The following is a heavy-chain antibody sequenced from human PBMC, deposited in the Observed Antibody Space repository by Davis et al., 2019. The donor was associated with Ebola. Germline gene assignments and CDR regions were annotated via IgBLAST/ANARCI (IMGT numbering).Heavy chain of an antibody. J-gene: IGHJ3*02. CDR3: TTDIISAGAFDI. V-gene: IGHV3-15*01. D-gene: IGHD3-10*01. CDR1: GFTFSSYA. CDR2: IKSKTDGGTT. Sequence: GESLKISCAASGFTFSSYAMSWVRQAPGKGLEWVGRIKSKTDGGTTDYAAPVKGRFTISRDDSKNTLYLQMNSLKTEDTAVYYCTTDIISAGAFDIWGQGTMVTVSS.